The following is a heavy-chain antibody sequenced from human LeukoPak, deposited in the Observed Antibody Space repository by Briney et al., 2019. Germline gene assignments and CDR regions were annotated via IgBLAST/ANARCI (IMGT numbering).Heavy chain of an antibody. CDR2: IYYSGST. J-gene: IGHJ5*02. Sequence: SETLSLTCTVSGGSISSYYWSWIRQPPGKGLEWIGYIYYSGSTDYNPSLKSRVTISVDTSKNQFSLKLSSVTAADTAVYYCARHSGGPPAYNWFDPWGQGTLVTVSS. D-gene: IGHD3-10*01. CDR1: GGSISSYY. V-gene: IGHV4-59*08. CDR3: ARHSGGPPAYNWFDP.